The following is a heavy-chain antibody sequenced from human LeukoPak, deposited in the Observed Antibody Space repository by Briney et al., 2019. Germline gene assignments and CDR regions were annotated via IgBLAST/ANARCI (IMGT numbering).Heavy chain of an antibody. CDR3: ARDGYYDSSGYYGFGGMDV. D-gene: IGHD3-22*01. CDR2: IRTAGDT. CDR1: GFTFSSYD. Sequence: GGSLRLSCAASGFTFSSYDMHWVRQATGKGLEWVSAIRTAGDTYYPGSVKGRFTISRENAKNPLYLQMNSLRAGDTAVYYCARDGYYDSSGYYGFGGMDVWGQGTTVTVSS. J-gene: IGHJ6*02. V-gene: IGHV3-13*01.